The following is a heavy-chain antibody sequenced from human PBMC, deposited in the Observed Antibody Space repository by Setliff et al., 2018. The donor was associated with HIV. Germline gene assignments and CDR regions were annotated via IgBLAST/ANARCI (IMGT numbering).Heavy chain of an antibody. V-gene: IGHV4-59*11. CDR3: ARSSGSYWMNAFDI. CDR2: IHYSGSS. J-gene: IGHJ3*02. D-gene: IGHD1-26*01. Sequence: PSETLSLTCTVSGGSITGHYWSWIRQPPGKGLEWIGYIHYSGSSNYNPSLKSRVSISVDTSKKQVSLKLNSVTAADTAVYYCARSSGSYWMNAFDIWGQGTMVTVSS. CDR1: GGSITGHY.